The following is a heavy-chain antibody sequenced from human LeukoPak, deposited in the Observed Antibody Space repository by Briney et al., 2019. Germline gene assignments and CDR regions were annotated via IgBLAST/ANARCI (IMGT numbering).Heavy chain of an antibody. D-gene: IGHD1-1*01. J-gene: IGHJ4*02. CDR3: TRYNVGFES. CDR1: WFTFRGSA. CDR2: IRSKTNSYAT. V-gene: IGHV3-73*01. Sequence: GGSLRLPCAASWFTFRGSAMHWGRQASGKGRGWGGRIRSKTNSYATSYAASVKGRFALSRDDSKNTAYLQMNSLKTEDTAVYYCTRYNVGFESWGQGTLVTVSS.